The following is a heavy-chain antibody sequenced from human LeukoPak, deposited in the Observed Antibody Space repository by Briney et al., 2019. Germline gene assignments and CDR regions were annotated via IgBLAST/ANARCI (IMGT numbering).Heavy chain of an antibody. V-gene: IGHV3-7*04. J-gene: IGHJ4*02. Sequence: PGGSLRLSCAASEFTFNRYWMSWVGQAPGKGLQGVANIKQDGSEAHYVDSVKGRFTISRDNAKNSLSLQMNSLNVDDTGVYFCTRDALFGSGRTHLDFWSQGTLVSVSS. CDR2: IKQDGSEA. CDR3: TRDALFGSGRTHLDF. CDR1: EFTFNRYW. D-gene: IGHD3-10*01.